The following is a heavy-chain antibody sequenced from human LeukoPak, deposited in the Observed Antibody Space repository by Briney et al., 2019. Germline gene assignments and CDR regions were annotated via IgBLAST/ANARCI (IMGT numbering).Heavy chain of an antibody. V-gene: IGHV4-59*01. CDR1: GGSLSSYY. D-gene: IGHD3-22*01. CDR3: AGIYDSSGYYYSY. CDR2: IYYSGST. Sequence: PSETLSLTCTVSGGSLSSYYWSWIRQPPAKGLEWIGYIYYSGSTNYNPSLKSRVTISVDTSKNQFSLKLSSVTAADTAVYYCAGIYDSSGYYYSYWGQGTLVTVSS. J-gene: IGHJ4*02.